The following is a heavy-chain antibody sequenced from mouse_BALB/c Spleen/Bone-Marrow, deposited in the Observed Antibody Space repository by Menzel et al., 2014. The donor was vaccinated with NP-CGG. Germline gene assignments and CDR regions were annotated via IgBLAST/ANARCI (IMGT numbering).Heavy chain of an antibody. D-gene: IGHD2-4*01. CDR3: ARYDYGVYFDY. CDR1: GFNIKDTY. V-gene: IGHV14-3*02. Sequence: EVHLVESGAELVKPGASVKLSCTASGFNIKDTYMHWVKQRPEQGLEWIGRIDPANGNTKYDPKFQGKATITADTSYNTAYLQLSSLTSEDTAVYYCARYDYGVYFDYWGQGTTLTVSS. CDR2: IDPANGNT. J-gene: IGHJ2*01.